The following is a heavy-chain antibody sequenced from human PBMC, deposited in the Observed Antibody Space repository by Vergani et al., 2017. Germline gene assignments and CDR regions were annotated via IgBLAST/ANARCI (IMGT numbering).Heavy chain of an antibody. CDR1: GFTFSNSA. Sequence: EVHLLESGGGLVQSGGSLRLSCAASGFTFSNSAVSWVRQAPGRGRAWVSSISGPGLCTYYAESVKGLFSISRDNSKNTVFLQTHSRGAEDTAIYYCAKIGGYSSGWYISYYMDVWGKGTTVTVSS. CDR3: AKIGGYSSGWYISYYMDV. V-gene: IGHV3-23*01. D-gene: IGHD6-19*01. J-gene: IGHJ6*03. CDR2: ISGPGLCT.